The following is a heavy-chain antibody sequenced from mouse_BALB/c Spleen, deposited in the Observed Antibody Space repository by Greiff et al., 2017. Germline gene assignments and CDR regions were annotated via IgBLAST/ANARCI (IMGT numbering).Heavy chain of an antibody. V-gene: IGHV1-15*01. CDR2: IDPETGGT. Sequence: QVQLQQSGAELVRPGASVTLSCKASGYTFPDYEMHWVKQTPVHGLEWIGAIDPETGGTAYNQKFKGKATLTAAKSSSTASMELRSLTSEDSAVYYCTSYDYDDYWGQGTTLTVAS. CDR1: GYTFPDYE. CDR3: TSYDYDDY. J-gene: IGHJ2*01. D-gene: IGHD2-4*01.